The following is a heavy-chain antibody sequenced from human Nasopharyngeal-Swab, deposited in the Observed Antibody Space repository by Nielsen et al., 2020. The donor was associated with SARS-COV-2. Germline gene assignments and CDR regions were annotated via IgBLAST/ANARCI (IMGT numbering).Heavy chain of an antibody. CDR3: ARIRTGAYFDY. J-gene: IGHJ4*02. D-gene: IGHD1-14*01. V-gene: IGHV3-23*01. Sequence: GGSLKISCAASGFTFSSYAMSWVRQAPGKGLEWVSTISGSDGSAYYADSVKGRFTISRDNSRHTLCLQMNSLRAEDTAVYYCARIRTGAYFDYWGQGTLVTVSS. CDR2: ISGSDGSA. CDR1: GFTFSSYA.